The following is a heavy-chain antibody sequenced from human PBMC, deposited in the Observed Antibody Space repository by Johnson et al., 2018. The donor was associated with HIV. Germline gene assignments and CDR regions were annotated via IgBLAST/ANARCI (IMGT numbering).Heavy chain of an antibody. D-gene: IGHD6-19*01. CDR2: IKQDGSEK. Sequence: VQLVESGGGVVQPGGSLRLSCAASGFTFSSYWMSWVRQAPGKGLEWVANIKQDGSEKYYVASVKGRFPISRDNAKNSLYLQMNSLRADDTALYYCARDWLTSRAVAGTSAFDIWGQGTMVTVSS. J-gene: IGHJ3*02. CDR1: GFTFSSYW. CDR3: ARDWLTSRAVAGTSAFDI. V-gene: IGHV3-7*03.